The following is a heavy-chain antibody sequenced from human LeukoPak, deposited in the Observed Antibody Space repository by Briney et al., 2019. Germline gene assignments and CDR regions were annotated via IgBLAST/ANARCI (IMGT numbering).Heavy chain of an antibody. V-gene: IGHV2-5*02. CDR3: TQTGRGWSGSGTSDH. J-gene: IGHJ4*02. CDR1: GFSLTTRGVG. CDR2: IYWDDDK. Sequence: ESGPPLVKPTQTLTLTCTFSGFSLTTRGVGVGWIRQPPGKALEWLALIYWDDDKRYRPSLKSRLTITKDTSKNQVVLTVADMDPVDTATYYCTQTGRGWSGSGTSDHWGQGILVTVSS. D-gene: IGHD3-10*01.